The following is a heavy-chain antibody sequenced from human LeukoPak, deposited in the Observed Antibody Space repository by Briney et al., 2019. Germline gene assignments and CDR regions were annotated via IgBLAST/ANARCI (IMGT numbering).Heavy chain of an antibody. V-gene: IGHV3-33*01. CDR2: IWSDGSNE. Sequence: GGSLRLSCIVSGFTFSTYDMHWVRQAPGKGLEWVAVIWSDGSNEYYTDSVKGRFTISGDSPKNTLYLQMNSLRVEDTAVYHCARGLDLGYFQRWGQGTLVTVSS. CDR3: ARGLDLGYFQR. CDR1: GFTFSTYD. J-gene: IGHJ1*01. D-gene: IGHD4-11*01.